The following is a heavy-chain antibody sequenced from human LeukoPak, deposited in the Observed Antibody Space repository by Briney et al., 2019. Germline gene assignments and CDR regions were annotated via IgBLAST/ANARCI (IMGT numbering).Heavy chain of an antibody. J-gene: IGHJ6*03. CDR2: ISVSGTK. D-gene: IGHD2-21*01. V-gene: IGHV3-48*04. CDR3: ARIRGLTLPISYMDV. Sequence: GGSLRLSCTASGFRFGGYSIHWVRQAPGKGLEWLSYISVSGTKHTDSVMGRVTVSRDDAKNSLYLQMNGLRAEDTAVYYCARIRGLTLPISYMDVWGKGTTVTVSS. CDR1: GFRFGGYS.